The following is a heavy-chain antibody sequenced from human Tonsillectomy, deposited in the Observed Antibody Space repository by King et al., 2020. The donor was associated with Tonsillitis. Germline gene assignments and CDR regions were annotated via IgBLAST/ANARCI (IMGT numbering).Heavy chain of an antibody. CDR2: INHSGTT. J-gene: IGHJ4*02. V-gene: IGHV4-34*01. D-gene: IGHD3-10*01. Sequence: VQLQQWGAGLLKPSETLSLTCAVYGGSFSDYYWTWIRQPPGKGLEWIGEINHSGTTNYNPSLKSRVTISVDTSKNQFSLKLSSVTAADTAVYYCARGGRGRADYWGQGTLVTVSS. CDR3: ARGGRGRADY. CDR1: GGSFSDYY.